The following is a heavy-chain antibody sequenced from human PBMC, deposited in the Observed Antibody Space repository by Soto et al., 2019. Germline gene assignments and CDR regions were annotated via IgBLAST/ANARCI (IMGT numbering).Heavy chain of an antibody. D-gene: IGHD4-17*01. V-gene: IGHV3-66*01. CDR3: ARSSKDYGDDG. J-gene: IGHJ4*02. CDR2: IYSGGGT. Sequence: EVQLVESGGGLVQPGGSLRLSCAASGFTVGNYYMAWVRQAPGKGLEWVSVIYSGGGTIYADSVKGSFTISRDNSQNTLYLQMNSLRDDDTAVYYCARSSKDYGDDGWGQGTLVTVSS. CDR1: GFTVGNYY.